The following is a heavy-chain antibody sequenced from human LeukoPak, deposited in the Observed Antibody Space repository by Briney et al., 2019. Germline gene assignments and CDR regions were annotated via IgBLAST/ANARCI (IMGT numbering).Heavy chain of an antibody. V-gene: IGHV4-4*07. CDR3: ARQVAGSDSFDI. CDR1: GGSISSYY. Sequence: PSETLSLTCTVSGGSISSYYWSWIRQPAGRGLEWIGRIYSSGSTNYNPSLRSRMSMSVDTSKNQFSLRLRSVTAADTALYYCARQVAGSDSFDIWGQGTKVTVST. J-gene: IGHJ3*02. CDR2: IYSSGST. D-gene: IGHD6-19*01.